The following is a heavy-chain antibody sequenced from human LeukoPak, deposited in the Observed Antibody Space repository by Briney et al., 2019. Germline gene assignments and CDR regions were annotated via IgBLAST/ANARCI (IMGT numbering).Heavy chain of an antibody. Sequence: GGSLRLSCAASGFTFSSYSMNWVRQAPGEGLEWVSYISSSSSTIYYADSVKGRFTISRDNAKNSLYLQMNSLRDEDTAVYYCARDPPEVVAATGFDYWGQGTLVTVSS. CDR2: ISSSSSTI. V-gene: IGHV3-48*02. CDR1: GFTFSSYS. D-gene: IGHD2-15*01. J-gene: IGHJ4*02. CDR3: ARDPPEVVAATGFDY.